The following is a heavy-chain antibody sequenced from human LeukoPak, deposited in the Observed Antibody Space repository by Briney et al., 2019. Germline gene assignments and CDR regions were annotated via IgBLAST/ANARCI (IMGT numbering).Heavy chain of an antibody. V-gene: IGHV4-30-4*08. J-gene: IGHJ5*02. Sequence: PSQTLSLTCTVSGGSISSGDYYWSWIRHPPGKGLEWIGYIYYSGSTYYNPSLKSRVTISVDTSKNQFSLKLSSVTAADTAVYYCARGRRRYNWFDPWGQGTRVTVSS. CDR3: ARGRRRYNWFDP. CDR1: GGSISSGDYY. CDR2: IYYSGST. D-gene: IGHD3-10*01.